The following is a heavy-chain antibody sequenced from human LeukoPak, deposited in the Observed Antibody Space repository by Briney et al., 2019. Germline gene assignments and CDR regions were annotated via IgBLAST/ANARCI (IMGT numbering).Heavy chain of an antibody. D-gene: IGHD6-13*01. J-gene: IGHJ4*02. Sequence: GGPLSLSCATSGLTHRTSRMLWVPHATDKALVWVTHISGDGTPTIYGDSVKGRFTISRDNAKNTLFLQMNSLRVDDTAVYYCTRVRSSSWYDYWGQGALVTVSS. CDR2: ISGDGTPT. CDR3: TRVRSSSWYDY. CDR1: GLTHRTSR. V-gene: IGHV3-74*01.